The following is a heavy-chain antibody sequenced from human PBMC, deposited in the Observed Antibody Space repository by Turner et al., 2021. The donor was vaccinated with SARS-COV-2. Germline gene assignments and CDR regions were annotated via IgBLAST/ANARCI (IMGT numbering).Heavy chain of an antibody. D-gene: IGHD3-22*01. CDR1: GFTFSIYW. V-gene: IGHV3-7*01. Sequence: EVQLLESGGGLVQPGGSLRLSCAASGFTFSIYWMNWVRQAPGKGLEWVASIKQDGSDKYYVDSVKGRFTISRDTAKNSLYLQMNSLRAEDTAVYYCARDIVVFTHAFDIWGQGTMVTVSS. CDR2: IKQDGSDK. CDR3: ARDIVVFTHAFDI. J-gene: IGHJ3*02.